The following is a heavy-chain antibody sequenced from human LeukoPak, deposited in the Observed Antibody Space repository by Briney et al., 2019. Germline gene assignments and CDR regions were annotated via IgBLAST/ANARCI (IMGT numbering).Heavy chain of an antibody. CDR3: ARDIGRGSYYFEI. Sequence: ASVKVSCKTSGGAFISYVVSWLRQAPGQGLEWMGGITPIFNRANYAQKFRGRVSITADESTSTAYMELSSLRSEDTAIYFCARDIGRGSYYFEIWGQGTRVTVSS. V-gene: IGHV1-69*13. J-gene: IGHJ4*02. CDR2: ITPIFNRA. D-gene: IGHD3-16*01. CDR1: GGAFISYV.